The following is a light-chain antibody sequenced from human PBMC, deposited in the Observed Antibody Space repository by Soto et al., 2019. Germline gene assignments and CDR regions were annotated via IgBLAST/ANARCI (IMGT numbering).Light chain of an antibody. V-gene: IGKV1-8*01. J-gene: IGKJ1*01. Sequence: AIRMTQSPSSFSASTGDRVSITCRATQDIGTYLAWYQQIPGKAPKLLIYAASSLQSGVPSRFSGSGSGTDFTLTISSLQPEDFATYYCQQSYSTSITFGQGTKVDIK. CDR2: AAS. CDR3: QQSYSTSIT. CDR1: QDIGTY.